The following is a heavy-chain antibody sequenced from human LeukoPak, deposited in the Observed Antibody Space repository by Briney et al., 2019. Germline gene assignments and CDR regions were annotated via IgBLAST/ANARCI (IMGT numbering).Heavy chain of an antibody. CDR1: GAYFTNYY. CDR3: ARAFYGRYSDY. V-gene: IGHV4-59*01. Sequence: SETLSLTCTVSGAYFTNYYWSFIRQPPGKGLEWIGFSSYNGNTNYNPSLKSRVTISGDTSKNQLSLKLSSVSAADTAVYFCARAFYGRYSDYWGQGILVTVSS. D-gene: IGHD4-17*01. CDR2: SSYNGNT. J-gene: IGHJ4*02.